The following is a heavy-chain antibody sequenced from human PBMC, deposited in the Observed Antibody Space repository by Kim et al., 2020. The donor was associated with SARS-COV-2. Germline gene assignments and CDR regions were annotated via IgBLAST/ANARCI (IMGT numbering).Heavy chain of an antibody. J-gene: IGHJ4*02. CDR1: GGSFSGYY. D-gene: IGHD3-3*01. V-gene: IGHV4-34*01. Sequence: SETLSLTCAVYGGSFSGYYWSWIRQPPGKGLEWIGEINHSGSTNYNPSLKSRVTISVDTSKNQFSLKLSSVTAADTAVYYCARGITIFGVAYEDYWGQGTLVTVSS. CDR2: INHSGST. CDR3: ARGITIFGVAYEDY.